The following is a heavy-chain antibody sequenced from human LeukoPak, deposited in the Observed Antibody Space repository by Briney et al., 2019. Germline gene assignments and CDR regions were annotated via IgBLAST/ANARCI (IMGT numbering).Heavy chain of an antibody. CDR3: TKDGYCRGTNCYRGSYADYYYMDV. CDR1: GGTFNTFT. Sequence: SVKVSCKASGGTFNTFTISWVRQAPGQGLEWMGGIIPMFGTANYAQRFQGRVTITADESTSTAYMELRSLRSEDTAVYYCTKDGYCRGTNCYRGSYADYYYMDVWGNGTRSPSP. CDR2: IIPMFGTA. V-gene: IGHV1-69*01. D-gene: IGHD2-2*01. J-gene: IGHJ6*03.